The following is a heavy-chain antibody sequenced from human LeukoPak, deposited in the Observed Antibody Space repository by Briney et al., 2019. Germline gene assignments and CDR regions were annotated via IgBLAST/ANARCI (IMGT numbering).Heavy chain of an antibody. D-gene: IGHD2-2*01. V-gene: IGHV3-23*01. Sequence: GALRLSCAASGFTFSRYAMSWVRQAPGKGLEWVSTISSNGDSTFYADSVKGRFTISGDNSKNTLYLQMNSLRAEDTAVYHCAGYQHMLDPWGQGTLVTVSS. J-gene: IGHJ5*02. CDR1: GFTFSRYA. CDR2: ISSNGDST. CDR3: AGYQHMLDP.